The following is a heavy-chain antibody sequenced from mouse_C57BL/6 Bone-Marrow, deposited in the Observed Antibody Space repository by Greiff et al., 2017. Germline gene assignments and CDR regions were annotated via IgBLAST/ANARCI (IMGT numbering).Heavy chain of an antibody. D-gene: IGHD3-2*02. CDR3: AREDSSGYVGAMDY. Sequence: EVQLQESGPELVKPGASVKISCKASGYSFTDYNMNWVKQSNGKSLEWIGVINPNYGTTSYNQKFKGKATLTVDQSSSTAYMQLNSLTSEDSAVYYCAREDSSGYVGAMDYWGQGTSVTVSS. CDR1: GYSFTDYN. V-gene: IGHV1-39*01. CDR2: INPNYGTT. J-gene: IGHJ4*01.